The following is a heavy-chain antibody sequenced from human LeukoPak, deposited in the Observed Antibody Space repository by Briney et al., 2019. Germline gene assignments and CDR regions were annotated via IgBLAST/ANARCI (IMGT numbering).Heavy chain of an antibody. CDR2: ISYDGSNK. Sequence: PGGSLRLSCAASGFTFSSYGMHWVRQAPGKGLEWVAVISYDGSNKYYADSVKGRFTISRDNSKNTLYLQMNSLRAEDTAVYYCATPKTGYSSGWYYFDYWGQGTLVTVSS. J-gene: IGHJ4*02. CDR3: ATPKTGYSSGWYYFDY. V-gene: IGHV3-30*03. D-gene: IGHD6-19*01. CDR1: GFTFSSYG.